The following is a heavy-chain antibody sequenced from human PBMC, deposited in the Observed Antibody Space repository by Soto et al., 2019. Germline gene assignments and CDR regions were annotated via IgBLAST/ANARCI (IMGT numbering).Heavy chain of an antibody. D-gene: IGHD1-26*01. CDR1: GGTFSSYA. Sequence: SVKVSCKASGGTFSSYAISWVRQAPGQGLEWMGGIIPIFGTANYAQKFQGRVTITADKSTSTAYMELSSLRSEDTAVYYCARDHLRPYSGSYLFWFDPWGQGTLVTVSS. V-gene: IGHV1-69*06. CDR2: IIPIFGTA. CDR3: ARDHLRPYSGSYLFWFDP. J-gene: IGHJ5*02.